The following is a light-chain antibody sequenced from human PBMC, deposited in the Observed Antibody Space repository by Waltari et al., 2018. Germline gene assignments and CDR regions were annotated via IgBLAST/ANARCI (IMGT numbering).Light chain of an antibody. CDR2: PAS. J-gene: IGKJ4*01. CDR1: QGISSW. CDR3: QQADSLPLT. Sequence: TCRATQGISSWLAWYQQKPGKAPKLLIYPASNLQDGVPSRFSGSGSGADFSLTINSLQAEDSATYFCQQADSLPLTFGGGTKVEIK. V-gene: IGKV1-12*01.